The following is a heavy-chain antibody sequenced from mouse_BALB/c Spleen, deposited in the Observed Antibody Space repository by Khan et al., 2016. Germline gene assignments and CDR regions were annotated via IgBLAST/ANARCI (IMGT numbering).Heavy chain of an antibody. V-gene: IGHV1-54*01. D-gene: IGHD1-1*01. CDR1: GYAFTNVL. Sequence: QVQLQQPGADLVRPGTSVKVSCKASGYAFTNVLIDWIKQRPGQGLDWIGVINPGSGSTNYNEKFKGKATLTADKSSSTAYMQLSSLTSDDSAVYSCASQYGSSYVGFAYWGQGTLVTVSA. CDR3: ASQYGSSYVGFAY. CDR2: INPGSGST. J-gene: IGHJ3*01.